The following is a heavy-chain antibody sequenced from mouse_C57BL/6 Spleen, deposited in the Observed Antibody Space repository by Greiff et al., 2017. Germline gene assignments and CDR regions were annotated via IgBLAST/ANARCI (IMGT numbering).Heavy chain of an antibody. CDR2: IYPSDSET. V-gene: IGHV1-61*01. CDR3: ARSSSGYVGTTWIAY. J-gene: IGHJ3*01. D-gene: IGHD3-2*02. Sequence: VQLQQPGAELVRPGSSVKLSCKASGYTFTSYWMDWVKQRPGQGLEWIGNIYPSDSETHYNQKFKDKATLTVDKSSSTAYMQLSSLTSEDSAVYYCARSSSGYVGTTWIAYWGQGTLVTVSA. CDR1: GYTFTSYW.